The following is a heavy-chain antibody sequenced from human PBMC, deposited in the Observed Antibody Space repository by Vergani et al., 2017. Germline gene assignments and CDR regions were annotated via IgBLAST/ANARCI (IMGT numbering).Heavy chain of an antibody. V-gene: IGHV1-46*02. CDR3: ARGRIAAAGTFWFDP. CDR2: INPSGGST. J-gene: IGHJ5*02. D-gene: IGHD6-13*01. Sequence: QVQLVQSAAEVKKPGASVKVSCKASGYTFNSYYMHWVRQAPGQGLEWMGIINPSGGSTSYAQKFQGRVTMTRNTSISTAYMELSSLRYEDTAVYYCARGRIAAAGTFWFDPWGQGTLVTVSS. CDR1: GYTFNSYY.